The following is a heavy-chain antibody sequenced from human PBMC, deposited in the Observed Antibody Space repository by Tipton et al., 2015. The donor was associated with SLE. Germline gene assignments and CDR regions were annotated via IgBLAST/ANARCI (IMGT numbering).Heavy chain of an antibody. J-gene: IGHJ4*02. Sequence: SLRLSCAASGFTFSTNAMSWVRQAPGKGLEWVSALSGSGSSTYYADSVQGRFTISRDNSKNTLSLQMNSLRAEDTAVYYCAKDAPSTSGWYFDYWGQGTLVTVAA. CDR1: GFTFSTNA. CDR2: LSGSGSST. V-gene: IGHV3-23*01. D-gene: IGHD6-19*01. CDR3: AKDAPSTSGWYFDY.